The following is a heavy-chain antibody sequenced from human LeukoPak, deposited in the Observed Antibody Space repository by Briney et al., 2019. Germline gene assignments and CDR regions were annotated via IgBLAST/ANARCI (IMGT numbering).Heavy chain of an antibody. Sequence: GASVKVSCRASGYTFTSYAMNWVRQAPGQGLEWMGWINTSTGNPTYAQGFTGRFVFSLDTSVSTAYLQISSLKAEDTAVYYCARPHYGDYGWGAFDIWGQGTMVTVSS. CDR3: ARPHYGDYGWGAFDI. D-gene: IGHD4-17*01. J-gene: IGHJ3*02. CDR2: INTSTGNP. V-gene: IGHV7-4-1*02. CDR1: GYTFTSYA.